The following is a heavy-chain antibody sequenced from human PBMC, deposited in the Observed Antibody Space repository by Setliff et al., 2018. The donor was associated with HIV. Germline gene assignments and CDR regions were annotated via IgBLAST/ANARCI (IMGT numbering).Heavy chain of an antibody. D-gene: IGHD3-10*01. CDR1: GGSISSGDYY. V-gene: IGHV4-30-4*08. CDR3: ARDSGRRNDAFDI. Sequence: PSETLSLTCTVSGGSISSGDYYWSWIRQPPGEGLEWIGYIYYSGSTYYNPSLKSRVTISVDTSKNQFSLKLSSVTAADTAVYYCARDSGRRNDAFDIWGQGTMVTVSS. CDR2: IYYSGST. J-gene: IGHJ3*02.